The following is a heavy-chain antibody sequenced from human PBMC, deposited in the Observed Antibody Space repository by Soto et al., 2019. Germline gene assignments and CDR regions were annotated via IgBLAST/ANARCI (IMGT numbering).Heavy chain of an antibody. V-gene: IGHV4-34*01. CDR3: ARDKITGLFDY. D-gene: IGHD2-8*02. CDR1: GGSFSGYY. CDR2: INHSGST. J-gene: IGHJ4*02. Sequence: SETLSLTCAVYGGSFSGYYWTRIRQPPGTGLEWIGEINHSGSTSYNPSLKSRVTISVDTSKNQFSLKLTSVTAADTAVYYCARDKITGLFDYWGRGTLVTVSS.